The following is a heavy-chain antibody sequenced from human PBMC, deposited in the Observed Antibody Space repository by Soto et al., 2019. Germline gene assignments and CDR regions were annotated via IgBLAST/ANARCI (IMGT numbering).Heavy chain of an antibody. Sequence: PSETLSLTCAVYGGSFSGYYWSWIRQPPGKGLEWIGEINHSGSTNYNPSLKSRVTISVDTSKNQFSLKLSSVTAADTAVYYCARAGRSTYYYGSGTHRMDVWGKGTTVTVS. V-gene: IGHV4-34*01. CDR2: INHSGST. CDR3: ARAGRSTYYYGSGTHRMDV. D-gene: IGHD3-10*01. J-gene: IGHJ6*03. CDR1: GGSFSGYY.